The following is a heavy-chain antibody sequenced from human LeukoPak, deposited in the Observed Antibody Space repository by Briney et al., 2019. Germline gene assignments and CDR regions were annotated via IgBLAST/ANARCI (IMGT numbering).Heavy chain of an antibody. CDR3: AKSYDFWSGYSTHDAFDI. Sequence: GGSLRLSCAASGFTFSSYAMHWVRQAPGKGLEWVSAISGSGGSTYYADSVKGRFTISRDNSKNTLYLQMNSLRAEDTAVYYCAKSYDFWSGYSTHDAFDIWGQGTMVTVSS. V-gene: IGHV3-23*01. J-gene: IGHJ3*02. CDR1: GFTFSSYA. CDR2: ISGSGGST. D-gene: IGHD3-3*01.